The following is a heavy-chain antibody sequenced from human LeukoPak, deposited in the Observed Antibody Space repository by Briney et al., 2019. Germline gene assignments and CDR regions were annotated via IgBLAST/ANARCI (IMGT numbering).Heavy chain of an antibody. D-gene: IGHD1-26*01. CDR2: FYYRGST. V-gene: IGHV4-59*01. CDR1: RGSISSYY. CDR3: ARVGYYGHYYYYMDV. Sequence: SETLSLTFTVPRGSISSYYWSWIRQPPGKGLEWCGYFYYRGSTHYNPSPNRGVTLSLDTFKNKFSLKLSSVTAADTAVYYCARVGYYGHYYYYMDVWGKGTTVTVSS. J-gene: IGHJ6*03.